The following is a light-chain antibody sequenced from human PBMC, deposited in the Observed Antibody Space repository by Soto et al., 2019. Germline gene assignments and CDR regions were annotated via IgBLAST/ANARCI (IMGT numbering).Light chain of an antibody. J-gene: IGLJ1*01. V-gene: IGLV2-23*01. CDR3: CSYVGSSAYV. CDR1: RSDVGNYNL. CDR2: EGS. Sequence: QSALTQPASVSGSPGQSITISCTEIRSDVGNYNLVSWYQQHPGKAPKLIIYEGSKRPSGVSNRFSGSKSGNTASQTISGLQAEDEADYYCCSYVGSSAYVFGTGTKLTVL.